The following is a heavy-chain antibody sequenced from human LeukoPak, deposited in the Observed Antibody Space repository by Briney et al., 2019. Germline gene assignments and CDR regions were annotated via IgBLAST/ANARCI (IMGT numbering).Heavy chain of an antibody. CDR2: IYTSGST. CDR1: GGSISSYY. J-gene: IGHJ6*03. D-gene: IGHD3-22*01. CDR3: ARLISGYYGNYYYYYMDV. Sequence: SETLSLTCTVSGGSISSYYWSWIRQPPGKGLEWIGYIYTSGSTNYNPSLKSRVTISVDTSKNQFSLKLSSVTAADTAVYYCARLISGYYGNYYYYYMDVWGKGTTVTVSS. V-gene: IGHV4-4*09.